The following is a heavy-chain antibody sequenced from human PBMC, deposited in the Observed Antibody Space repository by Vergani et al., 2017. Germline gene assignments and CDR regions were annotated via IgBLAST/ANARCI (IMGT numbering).Heavy chain of an antibody. D-gene: IGHD1-26*01. CDR1: GFTFTSYG. J-gene: IGHJ4*02. CDR2: ISASGGST. V-gene: IGHV3-23*01. Sequence: EVQLLESGGGLVQPGESLRLSCTVSGFTFTSYGISWVRQAPGKGLGWVSGISASGGSTYYTDSVKGRFIISRDISKNTLYLQMSSLRADDTAVYYCAKDRPRDWETPLFLFDYWGQGTLVAVSS. CDR3: AKDRPRDWETPLFLFDY.